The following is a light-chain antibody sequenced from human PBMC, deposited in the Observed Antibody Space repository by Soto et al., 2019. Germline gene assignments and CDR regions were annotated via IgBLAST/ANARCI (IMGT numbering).Light chain of an antibody. J-gene: IGLJ1*01. CDR1: SSDVGGYNY. CDR2: DVS. Sequence: QSVLTQPASGSGSPGQSITSSCTGTSSDVGGYNYVSWYQQHPGKAPKLMIYDVSNRPSGVSNRFSGSKSGNTASLTISGLQAEEEADYYCSSYTSSSTLGVFGTGTKVT. CDR3: SSYTSSSTLGV. V-gene: IGLV2-14*01.